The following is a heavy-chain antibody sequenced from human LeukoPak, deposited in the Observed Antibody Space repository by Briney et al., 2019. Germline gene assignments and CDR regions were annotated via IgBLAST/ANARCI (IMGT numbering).Heavy chain of an antibody. CDR2: IRSSGSAM. V-gene: IGHV3-11*04. CDR1: GFTFSDYY. J-gene: IGHJ5*02. D-gene: IGHD3-22*01. Sequence: GGSLRLSCTASGFTFSDYYMSWLRQAPGKGLEWVSNIRSSGSAMYYADSVKGRFTTTRENAQNSLYLQMNSLGVEDTAVYYCARAPGGYYDSSGHFGYWLDPWGQGTLVTVSS. CDR3: ARAPGGYYDSSGHFGYWLDP.